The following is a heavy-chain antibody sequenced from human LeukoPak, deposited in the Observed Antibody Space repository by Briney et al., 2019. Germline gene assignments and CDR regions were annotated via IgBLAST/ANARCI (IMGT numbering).Heavy chain of an antibody. CDR1: GVSFSSGRYY. J-gene: IGHJ5*02. CDR3: DGVTVTAAT. CDR2: FDYSGST. Sequence: SETLSLTCTVSGVSFSSGRYYCGWIRQPPGKGLEWIGSFDYSGSTYYNPSLKSRVTISVDTSNNRFSLGLNSVADADTAVYYCDGVTVTAATWGPGTLVAVSS. V-gene: IGHV4-39*02. D-gene: IGHD2-21*02.